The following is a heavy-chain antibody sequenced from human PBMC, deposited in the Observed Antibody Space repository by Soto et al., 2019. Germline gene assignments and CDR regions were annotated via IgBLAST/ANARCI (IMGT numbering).Heavy chain of an antibody. J-gene: IGHJ6*02. CDR1: GGSISSSNW. CDR3: ARVSGSYYYGMDV. Sequence: QVQLQESGPGLVKPSGTLSLTCAVSGGSISSSNWWSWVRQPPGKGLEWIGEIYHSGSTNYNPSLRRRVNXSXDEXKNQFSLKLSSVTAADTAVYYCARVSGSYYYGMDVWGQGTTVTVSS. D-gene: IGHD3-10*01. V-gene: IGHV4-4*02. CDR2: IYHSGST.